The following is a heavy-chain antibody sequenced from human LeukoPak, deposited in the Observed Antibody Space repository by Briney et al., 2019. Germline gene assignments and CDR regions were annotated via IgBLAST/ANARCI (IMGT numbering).Heavy chain of an antibody. D-gene: IGHD3-22*01. CDR3: ARGRNYYDSSGYFMLH. V-gene: IGHV3-7*01. Sequence: GGSLRLSCAASGFTFSSYSMNWVRQAPGKGLEWVANIKQDGSEKYYVDSVKGRFTISRDNAKNSLYLQMNSLRAEDTAVYYCARGRNYYDSSGYFMLHWGQGTLVTVSS. J-gene: IGHJ4*02. CDR1: GFTFSSYS. CDR2: IKQDGSEK.